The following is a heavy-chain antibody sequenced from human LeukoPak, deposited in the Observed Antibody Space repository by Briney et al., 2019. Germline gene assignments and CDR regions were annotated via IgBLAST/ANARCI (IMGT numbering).Heavy chain of an antibody. J-gene: IGHJ6*02. CDR3: AKAASSSWPSYYYGMDV. CDR1: GSITSNYS. D-gene: IGHD6-13*01. CDR2: ITGSGGNT. Sequence: GSLRLSCAASGSITSNYSISWVRPPPGKGLGMGSVITGSGGNTYYADSMKGRFTISKDNSKTTVYLQMSSLRVDDTAVYYGAKAASSSWPSYYYGMDVWGQGTTVTVSS. V-gene: IGHV3-23*01.